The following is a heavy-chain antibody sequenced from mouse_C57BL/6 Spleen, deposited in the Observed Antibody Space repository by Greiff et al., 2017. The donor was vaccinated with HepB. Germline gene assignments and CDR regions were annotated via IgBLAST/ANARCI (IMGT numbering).Heavy chain of an antibody. V-gene: IGHV6-3*01. CDR1: GFTFSNYW. CDR3: TAYSSRGFAY. Sequence: EVQGVESGGGLVQPGGSMKLSCVASGFTFSNYWMNWVRQSPEKGLEWVAQIRLKSDNYATHYAESVKGRFTISRDDSKSSVYLQMNNLRAEDTGIYYCTAYSSRGFAYWGQGTLVTVSA. D-gene: IGHD2-10*01. J-gene: IGHJ3*01. CDR2: IRLKSDNYAT.